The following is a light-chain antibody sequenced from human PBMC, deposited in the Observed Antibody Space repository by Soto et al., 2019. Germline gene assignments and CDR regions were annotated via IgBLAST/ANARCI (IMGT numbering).Light chain of an antibody. Sequence: QSVLTQPASVSGSPGQSITISCTGTSSDVGGYKYVSWYEQHPGKAPKLMIYEVSNRPSGVSSRFSGSKSGNTASLTISGLQAEDEADYYCSSYTSSSTWVFGGGTKVTVL. CDR3: SSYTSSSTWV. CDR1: SSDVGGYKY. J-gene: IGLJ3*02. CDR2: EVS. V-gene: IGLV2-14*01.